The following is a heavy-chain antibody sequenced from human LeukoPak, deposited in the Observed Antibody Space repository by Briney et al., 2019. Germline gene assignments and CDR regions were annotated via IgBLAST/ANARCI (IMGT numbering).Heavy chain of an antibody. CDR1: GYTLTELS. V-gene: IGHV1-24*01. CDR3: ARGRPAAAGTPDFDY. CDR2: FDPEDGET. J-gene: IGHJ4*02. Sequence: ASVKVSCKVSGYTLTELSMHWVRQAPGKGLEWMGGFDPEDGETIYAQKFQGRVTMTRNTSISTAYMELSSLRSEDTAVYYCARGRPAAAGTPDFDYWGQGTLVTVSS. D-gene: IGHD6-13*01.